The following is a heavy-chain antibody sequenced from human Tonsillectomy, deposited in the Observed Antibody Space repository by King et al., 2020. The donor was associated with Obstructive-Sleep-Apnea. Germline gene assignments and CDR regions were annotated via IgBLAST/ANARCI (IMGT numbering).Heavy chain of an antibody. J-gene: IGHJ5*02. D-gene: IGHD6-13*01. CDR3: ARGSGATAVNWFDP. CDR2: INHSGST. Sequence: VQLQQWGAGLLKPSETLSLTCAGFGGSFSDYYWGWIRQPPGKGLEWIGEINHSGSTNYNPSLKSRVTISVDTSQNQFSLKLSSVTAADTATYYCARGSGATAVNWFDPWGQGTLVTVSS. V-gene: IGHV4-34*01. CDR1: GGSFSDYY.